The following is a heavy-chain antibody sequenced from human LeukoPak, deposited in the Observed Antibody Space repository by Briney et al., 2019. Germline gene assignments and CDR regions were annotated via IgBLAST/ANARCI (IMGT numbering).Heavy chain of an antibody. CDR2: IYYSGST. CDR3: ARGLFDWLSNHAFDI. CDR1: GGSISSYY. D-gene: IGHD3-9*01. J-gene: IGHJ3*02. V-gene: IGHV4-59*01. Sequence: SETLSLTCTVSGGSISSYYWSWIRQPPGKGLEWIGYIYYSGSTNYNPSLKSRVSISIDTSKKQFSLKLSSVTAADTAVYYCARGLFDWLSNHAFDIWGQGTMVTVSS.